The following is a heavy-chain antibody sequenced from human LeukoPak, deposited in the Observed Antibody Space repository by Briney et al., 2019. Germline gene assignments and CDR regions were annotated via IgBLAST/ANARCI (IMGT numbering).Heavy chain of an antibody. CDR1: GGTFSSYA. V-gene: IGHV1-69*04. J-gene: IGHJ4*02. D-gene: IGHD2-15*01. Sequence: ASVKVSCKASGGTFSSYAISWVRQAPGQGLEWMGRIIPILGIANYAQKFQGRVTITADKSTSTAYMELSSLRSEDTAVYYCASDPGVVRHRPPGRNFDYWGQRTLVTVSS. CDR2: IIPILGIA. CDR3: ASDPGVVRHRPPGRNFDY.